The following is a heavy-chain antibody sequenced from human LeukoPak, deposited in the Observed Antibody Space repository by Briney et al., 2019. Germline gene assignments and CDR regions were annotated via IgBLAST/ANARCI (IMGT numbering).Heavy chain of an antibody. J-gene: IGHJ4*02. Sequence: ASVKVSCKASGYTLTSYDINWVRQATGQGLEWMGWMNPNSGNTGYAQKFQGRVTMTRNTSISTAYMELSSLRSEDTAVYYCAKTRILTEEFDYWGQGTLVTVSS. D-gene: IGHD3-9*01. CDR3: AKTRILTEEFDY. V-gene: IGHV1-8*01. CDR1: GYTLTSYD. CDR2: MNPNSGNT.